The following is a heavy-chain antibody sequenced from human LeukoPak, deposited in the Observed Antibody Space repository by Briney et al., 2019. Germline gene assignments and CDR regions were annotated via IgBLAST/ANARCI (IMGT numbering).Heavy chain of an antibody. CDR1: GLTFSTYD. D-gene: IGHD3-16*01. CDR2: IKGSGSST. V-gene: IGHV3-23*01. Sequence: GGSLRLSCAAPGLTFSTYDINWVRQAPGKGLESVAAIKGSGSSTYYADSVRGRFTISRDNSKSTPYLQMNSLRAEDTAVYYCARLVGVSPLDYWGQGTPVTVSS. J-gene: IGHJ4*02. CDR3: ARLVGVSPLDY.